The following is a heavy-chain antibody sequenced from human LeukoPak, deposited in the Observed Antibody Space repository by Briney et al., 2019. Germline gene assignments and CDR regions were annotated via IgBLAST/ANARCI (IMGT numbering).Heavy chain of an antibody. J-gene: IGHJ5*02. CDR3: ARMEIVIEPGADSWFDP. D-gene: IGHD2-2*03. CDR1: GFTFSSYE. Sequence: GGSLRLSCAASGFTFSSYEMNWVRQAPGKGLEWVSYISSSGSTIYYADSVKGRFTISRDNAKNSLYLQMNSPRVEDTAMYYCARMEIVIEPGADSWFDPWGQGTQVTVAS. V-gene: IGHV3-48*03. CDR2: ISSSGSTI.